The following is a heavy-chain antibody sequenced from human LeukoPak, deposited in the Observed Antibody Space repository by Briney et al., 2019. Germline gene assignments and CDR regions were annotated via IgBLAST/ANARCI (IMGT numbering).Heavy chain of an antibody. CDR1: GFTFRTYW. J-gene: IGHJ4*02. CDR2: INTNGGTT. CDR3: ARDVGYGFNY. Sequence: GGSLRLSCAASGFTFRTYWMHWVRQAPGKGLVWVSHINTNGGTTTYADSVKGRFTISRDNAKNTVYLQMNSLRAEDTAVYYCARDVGYGFNYWGQGTLVTVSS. D-gene: IGHD5-18*01. V-gene: IGHV3-74*01.